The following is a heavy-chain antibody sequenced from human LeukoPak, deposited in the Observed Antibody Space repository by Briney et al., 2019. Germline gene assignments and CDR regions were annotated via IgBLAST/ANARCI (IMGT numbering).Heavy chain of an antibody. J-gene: IGHJ4*02. CDR2: IKQDGSEK. CDR1: GFTFSRFW. D-gene: IGHD5-12*01. V-gene: IGHV3-7*04. Sequence: GGSLRLSCAASGFTFSRFWMSWVRQAPGKGLGWVANIKQDGSEKYYVDSVKGRFTISRDNAKNSLYLQMNSLRAEDTAVFYCARDGTYTDYDPDFDIWGQGTLVTVSS. CDR3: ARDGTYTDYDPDFDI.